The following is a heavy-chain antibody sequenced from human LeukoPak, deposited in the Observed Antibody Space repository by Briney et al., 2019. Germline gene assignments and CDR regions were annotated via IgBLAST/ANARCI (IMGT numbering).Heavy chain of an antibody. Sequence: GGSLRLSCAASGFTFSDYYMSWIRQAPGKGLEWVSYISSSGSTIYYADSVKGRFTISRDNVKNTLYLQMNSLRAEDTAVYYCAKRASATGIEDYWGQGTLVTVSS. CDR1: GFTFSDYY. J-gene: IGHJ4*02. CDR2: ISSSGSTI. D-gene: IGHD6-13*01. V-gene: IGHV3-11*04. CDR3: AKRASATGIEDY.